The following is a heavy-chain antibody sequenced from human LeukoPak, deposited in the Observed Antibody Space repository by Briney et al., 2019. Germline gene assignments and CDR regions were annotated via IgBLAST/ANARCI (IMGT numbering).Heavy chain of an antibody. V-gene: IGHV4-34*01. CDR3: VSDRRDYSGSCLDS. CDR1: GGSFSGYY. J-gene: IGHJ5*01. D-gene: IGHD5-12*01. Sequence: PSETLSLTCAVYGGSFSGYYWSWIRQPPGKGLEWIGEINHSGSTNYNPSLKSRVTISVDTSKNQFSLKLSSVTAADTALYYCVSDRRDYSGSCLDSWGQGTLVTVSS. CDR2: INHSGST.